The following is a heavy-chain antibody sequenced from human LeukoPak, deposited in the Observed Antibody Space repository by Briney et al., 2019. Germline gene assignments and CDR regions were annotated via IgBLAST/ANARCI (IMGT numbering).Heavy chain of an antibody. J-gene: IGHJ2*01. V-gene: IGHV4-59*08. CDR2: IYYSGST. D-gene: IGHD6-19*01. CDR1: GGPISSYY. Sequence: SETLSLTCTVSGGPISSYYWSWIRQPPGKGLEWIGYIYYSGSTNYNPSLKSRVSISVDTSKNQFSLRLSSLAAADTAVYYCARHWMAVAPYWYFDLWGRGTLVTVSS. CDR3: ARHWMAVAPYWYFDL.